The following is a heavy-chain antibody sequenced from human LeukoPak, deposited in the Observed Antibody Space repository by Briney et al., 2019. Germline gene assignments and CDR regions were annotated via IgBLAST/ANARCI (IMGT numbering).Heavy chain of an antibody. CDR3: ASHHLSVVVPAATNWFDP. D-gene: IGHD2-2*01. Sequence: SETLSLTCAVYGGSFSGYYWSWIRQPPGKGLEWIGEINHSGSTNYNPSLKRRVTISVDTSKNQFSLKLSSVPAASTAVYYCASHHLSVVVPAATNWFDPWGQGTLVTVSS. J-gene: IGHJ5*02. CDR1: GGSFSGYY. CDR2: INHSGST. V-gene: IGHV4-34*01.